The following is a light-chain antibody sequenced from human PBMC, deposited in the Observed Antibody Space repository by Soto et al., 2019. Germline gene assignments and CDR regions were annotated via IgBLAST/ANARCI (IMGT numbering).Light chain of an antibody. CDR2: NVS. CDR3: RSYTTNGTLV. CDR1: SSDVGAYNY. J-gene: IGLJ2*01. V-gene: IGLV2-14*01. Sequence: QSALTQPASVSGSPGQSITISCTGTSSDVGAYNYVSWYQQHPGKAPKLMIYNVSNRPSGVSNRFSGSKSGNTASLPISGLQAEDEADYYCRSYTTNGTLVFGGGTKLTV.